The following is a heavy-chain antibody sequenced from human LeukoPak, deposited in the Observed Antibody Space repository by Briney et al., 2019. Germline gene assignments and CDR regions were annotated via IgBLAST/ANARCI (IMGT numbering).Heavy chain of an antibody. D-gene: IGHD3-16*01. J-gene: IGHJ4*02. CDR3: AKDNRGYFDF. CDR1: GFTFYSYG. CDR2: ISYNGRNN. Sequence: PGGTLRLSCAASGFTFYSYGMHWVRQASGKGLEWVALISYNGRNNYYADSVKGRYTISRDNSKNTLYLQVSSLRTEDTAVYFCAKDNRGYFDFWGQGTLVTVSS. V-gene: IGHV3-30*18.